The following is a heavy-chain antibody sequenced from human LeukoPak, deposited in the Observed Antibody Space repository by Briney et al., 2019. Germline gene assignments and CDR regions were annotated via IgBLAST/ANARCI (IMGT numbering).Heavy chain of an antibody. CDR3: ARGRYYDSSSDY. D-gene: IGHD3-22*01. CDR1: GGSFGGYY. CDR2: INHSGST. J-gene: IGHJ4*02. V-gene: IGHV4-34*01. Sequence: SETLSLTCAVYGGSFGGYYWSWIRQPPGKGLEWIGEINHSGSTNYNPSLKSRVTISVDTSKNQFSLKLSSVTAADTAVYYCARGRYYDSSSDYWGQGTLVTVSS.